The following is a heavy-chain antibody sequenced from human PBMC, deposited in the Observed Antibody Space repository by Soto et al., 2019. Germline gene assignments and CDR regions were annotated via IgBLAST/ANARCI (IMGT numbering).Heavy chain of an antibody. V-gene: IGHV4-30-2*01. CDR3: ARAPNKHYDSSGYYYSNWFDP. CDR1: GGSISSGGYS. CDR2: IYHSGST. J-gene: IGHJ5*02. D-gene: IGHD3-22*01. Sequence: SETLSLTCAVSGGSISSGGYSWSWIRQPPGEGLEWIGYIYHSGSTYYNPSLKSRVTISVDRSKNQFSLKLSAVTAADTAVYYCARAPNKHYDSSGYYYSNWFDPWGQGTRVTVSS.